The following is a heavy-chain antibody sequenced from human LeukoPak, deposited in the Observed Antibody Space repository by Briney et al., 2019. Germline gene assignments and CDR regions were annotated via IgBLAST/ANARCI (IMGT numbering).Heavy chain of an antibody. J-gene: IGHJ1*01. Sequence: ASVKVSCKVSGYTLTELSMHWVRQARGRGLEWMGGFDPEDGETIYAQKFQGRVTMTEDTSTDTAYMELSSLRSEDTAVYYCATGWGWEPTENEYFQHWGQGTLVTVSS. V-gene: IGHV1-24*01. CDR3: ATGWGWEPTENEYFQH. CDR1: GYTLTELS. CDR2: FDPEDGET. D-gene: IGHD1-26*01.